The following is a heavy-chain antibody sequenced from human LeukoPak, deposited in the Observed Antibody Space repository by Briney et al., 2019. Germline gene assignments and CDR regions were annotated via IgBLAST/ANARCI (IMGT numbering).Heavy chain of an antibody. D-gene: IGHD5-24*01. Sequence: PGGSLRLSCAASGFIFSSYEMNWVRQSPGKGLEWVSYISSSGSTIYYADSVKGRFTISRDNAKNSLYLQMNSLRAEDTAVYYCAREDVEMATIDWGQGTLVTVSS. V-gene: IGHV3-48*03. CDR1: GFIFSSYE. CDR2: ISSSGSTI. CDR3: AREDVEMATID. J-gene: IGHJ4*02.